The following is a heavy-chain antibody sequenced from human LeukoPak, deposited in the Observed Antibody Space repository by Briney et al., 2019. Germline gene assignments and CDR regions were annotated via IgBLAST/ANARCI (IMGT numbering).Heavy chain of an antibody. CDR2: IKSGGYT. V-gene: IGHV3-23*01. CDR3: GRDPNGDYVGAFEF. D-gene: IGHD4-23*01. Sequence: GGSLRLSCAASGFSFSNFAMTWVRQAPGKGLEWVSAIKSGGYTYYADSVKGRFTTSRDNSKNTVYLQLNNLRGEDTALYYCGRDPNGDYVGAFEFWGQGTMVTVSS. CDR1: GFSFSNFA. J-gene: IGHJ3*01.